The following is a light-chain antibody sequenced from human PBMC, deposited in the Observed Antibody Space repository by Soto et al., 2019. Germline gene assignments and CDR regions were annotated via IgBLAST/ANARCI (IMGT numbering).Light chain of an antibody. CDR3: QKYDSAPWT. V-gene: IGKV1-27*01. Sequence: IQMTQSPSSLSASVGDRVIITCRASQGIGNSLASYQQKAGRVPKLLMHSASTLLSGVPSRFSGSGSGTDFTLTISGLQPEDVATYYCQKYDSAPWTFGQGTKVEIK. CDR1: QGIGNS. J-gene: IGKJ1*01. CDR2: SAS.